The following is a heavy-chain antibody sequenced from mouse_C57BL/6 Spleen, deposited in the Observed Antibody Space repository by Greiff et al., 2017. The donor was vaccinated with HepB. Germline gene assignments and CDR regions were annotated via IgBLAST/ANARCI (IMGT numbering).Heavy chain of an antibody. CDR3: ARSLIYDGYYGWYFDV. V-gene: IGHV1-52*01. Sequence: VQLQQPGAELVRPGSSVKLSCKASGYTFTSYWMHWVKQRPIQGLEWIGNIDPSDSETHYNQKFKDKATLTVDKSSSTAYMQLSSLTSEDSAVYYCARSLIYDGYYGWYFDVWGTGTTVTVSS. D-gene: IGHD2-3*01. CDR2: IDPSDSET. CDR1: GYTFTSYW. J-gene: IGHJ1*03.